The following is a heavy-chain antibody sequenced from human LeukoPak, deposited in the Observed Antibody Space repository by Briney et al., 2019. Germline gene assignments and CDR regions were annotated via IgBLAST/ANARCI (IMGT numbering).Heavy chain of an antibody. CDR1: GYSFTSYW. CDR3: ARRWDYYDSSGYYGEGYAFDI. D-gene: IGHD3-22*01. J-gene: IGHJ3*02. CDR2: IYPGDSDT. Sequence: GESLKISCKGSGYSFTSYWIGWVRQMPGKGLEWMGIIYPGDSDTRYSPSFQGQVTISADKSISTAYLQWSSLKASDTAMYYCARRWDYYDSSGYYGEGYAFDIWGQGTMVTVSS. V-gene: IGHV5-51*01.